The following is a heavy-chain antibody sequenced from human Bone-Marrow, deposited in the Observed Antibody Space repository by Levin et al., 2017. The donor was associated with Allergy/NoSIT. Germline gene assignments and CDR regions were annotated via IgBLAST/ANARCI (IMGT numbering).Heavy chain of an antibody. J-gene: IGHJ4*02. V-gene: IGHV1-2*02. Sequence: GGSLRLSCKASGYTFTGYYMHWVRQAPGQGLEWMGWINPNSGGTNYAQKFQGRVTMTRDTSISTAYMELSRLRSDDTAVYYCARLSGYDSDDCWGQGTLVTVSS. CDR3: ARLSGYDSDDC. CDR2: INPNSGGT. D-gene: IGHD5-12*01. CDR1: GYTFTGYY.